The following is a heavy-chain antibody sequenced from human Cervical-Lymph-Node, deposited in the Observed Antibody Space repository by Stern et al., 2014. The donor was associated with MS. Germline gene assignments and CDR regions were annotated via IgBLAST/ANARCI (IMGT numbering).Heavy chain of an antibody. CDR1: GYTFAGNY. CDR3: ARERGRAGPAMADY. J-gene: IGHJ4*02. CDR2: INPNSGGT. D-gene: IGHD5-18*01. Sequence: QVQLMQSGAEVKKPGASVKVSCKTSGYTFAGNYIHWVRQAPGQGLEWMGRINPNSGGTNYAQKFQGRVTLTRDTPIPTASMGLSRLRFDDPAIYYCARERGRAGPAMADYWGQGTLVTVSS. V-gene: IGHV1-2*06.